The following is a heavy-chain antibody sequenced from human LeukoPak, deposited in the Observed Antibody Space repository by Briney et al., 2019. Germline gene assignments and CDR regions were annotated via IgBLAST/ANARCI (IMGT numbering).Heavy chain of an antibody. CDR3: ARQYCSGTSCYGGPLFDY. J-gene: IGHJ4*02. Sequence: PSETLSLTCAVYGGSFSGYYWSWIRQPPGKGLEWIGEINHSGSTNYNPSLKSRVTISVDTSKNQFSLKLSSVTAADTAVYYCARQYCSGTSCYGGPLFDYWGQGTLVTVSS. CDR2: INHSGST. CDR1: GGSFSGYY. D-gene: IGHD2-2*01. V-gene: IGHV4-34*01.